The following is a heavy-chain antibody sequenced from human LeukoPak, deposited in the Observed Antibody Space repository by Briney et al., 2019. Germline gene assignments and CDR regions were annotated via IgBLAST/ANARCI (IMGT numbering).Heavy chain of an antibody. CDR1: GYSISSGDY. Sequence: PSETLSLTCAVSGYSISSGDYWGWIRQPPGKGLEWIGSVYYSGSTNYNPSLKSRVTISVDTSKNQFSLKLSSVTAADTAVYYCARALGYPDYWGQGTLVTVSS. J-gene: IGHJ4*02. D-gene: IGHD3-16*01. CDR3: ARALGYPDY. CDR2: VYYSGST. V-gene: IGHV4-38-2*01.